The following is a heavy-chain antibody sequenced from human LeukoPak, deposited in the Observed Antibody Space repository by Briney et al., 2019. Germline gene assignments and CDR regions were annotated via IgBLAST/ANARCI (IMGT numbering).Heavy chain of an antibody. Sequence: GGSLRLSCAASGFTFSDYYMSWIRQAPGKGLKRVSYISSSSSYTNYEDSVKGRFTISRDNAKNSLYLQMNSLRAEDTAVYYCARDAMLNYDTLTGYYGIDYWGQGTLVTVSS. CDR3: ARDAMLNYDTLTGYYGIDY. CDR1: GFTFSDYY. J-gene: IGHJ4*02. CDR2: ISSSSSYT. D-gene: IGHD3-9*01. V-gene: IGHV3-11*06.